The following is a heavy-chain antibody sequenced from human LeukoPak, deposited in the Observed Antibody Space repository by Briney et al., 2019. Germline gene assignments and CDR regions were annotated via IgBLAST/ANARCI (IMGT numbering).Heavy chain of an antibody. CDR1: GFTFSSYA. CDR2: ISGSGGAT. Sequence: GGSLRLSCAASGFTFSSYAMSWVRQAPGKGLEWVSTISGSGGATYYADSVKGRFTISRDNSKNTLYLQVNSLRAEDTAIYYCAKSRRGSYLDDSDYWGQGTLVTVSS. D-gene: IGHD1-26*01. J-gene: IGHJ4*02. V-gene: IGHV3-23*01. CDR3: AKSRRGSYLDDSDY.